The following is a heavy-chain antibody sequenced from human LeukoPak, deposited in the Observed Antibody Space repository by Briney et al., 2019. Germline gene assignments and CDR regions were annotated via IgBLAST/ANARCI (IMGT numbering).Heavy chain of an antibody. CDR3: ARDLGAGTTVGWFDP. CDR2: SYHSGST. V-gene: IGHV4-4*02. D-gene: IGHD1-1*01. CDR1: GGSISSSNW. J-gene: IGHJ5*02. Sequence: SESLSLTCAVSGGSISSSNWWSWVRQAPGMGLEWIGASYHSGSTNYNTSLKSRVTISVDKSTNQFWLWLSSVTAADTAVYYCARDLGAGTTVGWFDPWGQGTLVTVSS.